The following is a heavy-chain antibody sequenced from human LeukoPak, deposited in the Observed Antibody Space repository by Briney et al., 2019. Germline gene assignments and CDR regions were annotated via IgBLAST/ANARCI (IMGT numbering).Heavy chain of an antibody. CDR2: ISSSGSTI. D-gene: IGHD4-17*01. J-gene: IGHJ4*02. CDR3: ARVYGDHPSHFDY. Sequence: GGSLRLSCAASGFTFTDYYMSWIRQAPGKGLEWVSYISSSGSTIYYADSVKGRFTISRDNGKNSLYLQMNSLRAEDTAVYYCARVYGDHPSHFDYWGQGTLVTVSS. V-gene: IGHV3-11*01. CDR1: GFTFTDYY.